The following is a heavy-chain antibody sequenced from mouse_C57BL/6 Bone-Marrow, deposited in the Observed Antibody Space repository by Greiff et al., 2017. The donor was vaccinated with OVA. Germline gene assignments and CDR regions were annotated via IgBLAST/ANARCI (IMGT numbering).Heavy chain of an antibody. CDR2: IDPSDSYT. CDR1: GYTFTSYW. V-gene: IGHV1-69*01. CDR3: ARRDYGSSPYFDY. J-gene: IGHJ2*01. D-gene: IGHD1-1*01. Sequence: QVQLKQPGAELVMPGASVKLSCKASGYTFTSYWMHWVKQRPGQGLEWIGEIDPSDSYTNYNQKFKGKSTLTVDKSSSTAYMQLSSLTSEDSAVYYCARRDYGSSPYFDYWGQGTTLTVSS.